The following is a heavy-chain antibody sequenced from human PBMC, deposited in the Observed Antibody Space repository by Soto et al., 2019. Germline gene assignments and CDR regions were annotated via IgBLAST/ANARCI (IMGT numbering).Heavy chain of an antibody. CDR2: IIPIFGTA. D-gene: IGHD4-17*01. J-gene: IGHJ4*02. CDR3: ARDGATVVTNSAGVYFDY. Sequence: ASVKVSCKASGGTFSSYAISWVRQAPGQGLEWMGGIIPIFGTANYAQKFQGRVTITADESTSTAYMELSSLRSEDTAVYYCARDGATVVTNSAGVYFDYWGQGTLVTVSS. CDR1: GGTFSSYA. V-gene: IGHV1-69*13.